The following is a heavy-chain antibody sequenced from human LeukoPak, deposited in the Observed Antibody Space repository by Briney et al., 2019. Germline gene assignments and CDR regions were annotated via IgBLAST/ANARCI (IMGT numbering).Heavy chain of an antibody. Sequence: SETLSLTCAVYGGSFSGYYRSWIRQPPGKGLEWIGEINHSGSTNYNPSLKSRVTISVDTSKNQFSLKLSSVTAADTAVCYCAGNARASSDYWGQGTLVTVSS. CDR2: INHSGST. CDR1: GGSFSGYY. CDR3: AGNARASSDY. J-gene: IGHJ4*02. V-gene: IGHV4-34*01. D-gene: IGHD2-2*01.